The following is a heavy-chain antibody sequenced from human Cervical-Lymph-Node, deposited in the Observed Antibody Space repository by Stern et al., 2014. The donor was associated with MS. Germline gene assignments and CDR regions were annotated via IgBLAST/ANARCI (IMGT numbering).Heavy chain of an antibody. Sequence: VQLVESGGGLVKPGGSLRLSCAASGFTFNYAWMSWVRQAPGKGLEWVGRIISKTDGGTTEYAAPVKGRFTISRDDSNNTLYLQMNSLKTEDTAVYYCATDMVTGLDYWGQGTLVTVSS. D-gene: IGHD1-14*01. CDR2: IISKTDGGTT. CDR3: ATDMVTGLDY. CDR1: GFTFNYAW. V-gene: IGHV3-15*01. J-gene: IGHJ4*02.